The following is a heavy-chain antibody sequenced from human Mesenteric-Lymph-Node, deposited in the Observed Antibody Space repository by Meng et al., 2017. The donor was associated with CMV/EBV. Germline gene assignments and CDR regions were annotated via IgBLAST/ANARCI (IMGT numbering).Heavy chain of an antibody. CDR3: ARDSGDTPVVTPADSAFDV. J-gene: IGHJ3*01. V-gene: IGHV3-30-3*01. CDR1: GFTFSSYT. D-gene: IGHD4-23*01. Sequence: GESLKISCAASGFTFSSYTMHWVRQAPGKGLEWVAVISYADGSNTFYADSVKGRFTISRDNAKNTLYLRMNSLKPEDTAVYYCARDSGDTPVVTPADSAFDVWGQGAMVTVSS. CDR2: ISYADGSNT.